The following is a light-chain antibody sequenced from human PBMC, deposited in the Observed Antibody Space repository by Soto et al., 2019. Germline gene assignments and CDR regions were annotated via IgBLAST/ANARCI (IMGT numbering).Light chain of an antibody. Sequence: EIQLSQSPSTLSASVGDRVTITCRVSQSISSWLAWYQQKPGKAPKLLIYDASSLESGVPSRFSGSGSGTEFTLTISSLQPDDFATYYCQQYNSYSPLTFGGGTK. CDR3: QQYNSYSPLT. CDR2: DAS. V-gene: IGKV1-5*01. J-gene: IGKJ4*01. CDR1: QSISSW.